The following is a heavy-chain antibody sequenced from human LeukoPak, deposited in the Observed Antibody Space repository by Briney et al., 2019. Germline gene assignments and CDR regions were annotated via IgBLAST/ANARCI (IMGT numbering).Heavy chain of an antibody. J-gene: IGHJ4*02. CDR2: IWYDGSNK. Sequence: PGGSLRLSCAASGFTFSSYGMHWVRQAPGKGLEWVAVIWYDGSNKYYADSVKGRFTISRDNSKNTLYLQMNSLRAEDTAVYYCAKELEYSSSSRFGWGQGTLVTVSS. CDR1: GFTFSSYG. CDR3: AKELEYSSSSRFG. V-gene: IGHV3-33*06. D-gene: IGHD6-6*01.